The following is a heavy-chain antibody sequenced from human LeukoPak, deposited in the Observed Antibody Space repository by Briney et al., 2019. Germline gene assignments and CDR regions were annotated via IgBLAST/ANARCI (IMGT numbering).Heavy chain of an antibody. CDR1: GYTFTNYA. D-gene: IGHD6-19*01. V-gene: IGHV1-18*01. Sequence: ASVKVFCKASGYTFTNYAVSWVRQAPGQGLEYMGYISAYNGNTNYAQNSRGRLTMTTDTSTTTVYMELRSLRSDDTAVYYCARLYSSGWPLECMDVWGQGTTVTVSS. CDR2: ISAYNGNT. CDR3: ARLYSSGWPLECMDV. J-gene: IGHJ6*02.